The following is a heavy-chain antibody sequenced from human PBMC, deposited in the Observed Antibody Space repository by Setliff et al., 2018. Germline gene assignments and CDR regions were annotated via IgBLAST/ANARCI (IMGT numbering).Heavy chain of an antibody. V-gene: IGHV3-11*01. CDR2: ISRGATSI. D-gene: IGHD6-19*01. J-gene: IGHJ4*02. CDR3: STKGVPGT. CDR1: GFTFSDYY. Sequence: KPGGSLRLSCAASGFTFSDYYMSWIRQTPGKGLEWVAYISRGATSIYYADSVKGRFTISRDDATNSLYPQMNSLRAEDTAVYYCSTKGVPGTGGQGTLVTVSS.